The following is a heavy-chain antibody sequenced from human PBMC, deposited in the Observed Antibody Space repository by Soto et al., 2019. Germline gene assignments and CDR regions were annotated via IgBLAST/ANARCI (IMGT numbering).Heavy chain of an antibody. V-gene: IGHV4-34*01. CDR2: INHSGST. Sequence: KPSETLSLTCAVYGGSFSGYYWSWIRQPPGKGLEWIGEINHSGSTNYNPSLKSRVTISVDTSKNQFSLKLSSVTAADTAVYYCARDKNGSGSYIDYWGQGTLVTVSS. J-gene: IGHJ4*02. CDR1: GGSFSGYY. CDR3: ARDKNGSGSYIDY. D-gene: IGHD3-10*01.